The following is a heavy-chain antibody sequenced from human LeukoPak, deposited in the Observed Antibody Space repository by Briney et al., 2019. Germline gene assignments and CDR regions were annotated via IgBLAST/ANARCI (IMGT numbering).Heavy chain of an antibody. V-gene: IGHV1-2*02. CDR3: ARASTMVRGVIRY. J-gene: IGHJ4*02. D-gene: IGHD3-10*01. CDR1: GYAFTGYY. CDR2: INPNSGGT. Sequence: ASVKVSCKASGYAFTGYYMHWVRQAPGQGLEWMGWINPNSGGTNYAQKFQGRVTMTRNTSISTAYMELSSLRSEDTAVYYCARASTMVRGVIRYWGQGTLVTVSS.